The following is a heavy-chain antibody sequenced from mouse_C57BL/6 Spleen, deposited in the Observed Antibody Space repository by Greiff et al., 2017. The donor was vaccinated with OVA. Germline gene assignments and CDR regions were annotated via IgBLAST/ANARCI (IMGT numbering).Heavy chain of an antibody. J-gene: IGHJ3*01. CDR3: ARLGGIITTVVEPFAY. CDR1: GYTFTDYN. Sequence: VQLQQSGPELVKPGASVKIPCKASGYTFTDYNMDWVKQSHGKSLEWIGDINPNNGGTIYNQKFKGKATLTVDKSSSTAYMELRSLTSEDTAVYYCARLGGIITTVVEPFAYWGQGTLVTVSA. V-gene: IGHV1-18*01. D-gene: IGHD1-1*01. CDR2: INPNNGGT.